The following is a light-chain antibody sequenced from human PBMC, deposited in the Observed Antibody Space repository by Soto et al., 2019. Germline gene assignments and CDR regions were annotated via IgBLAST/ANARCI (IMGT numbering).Light chain of an antibody. Sequence: EIVLTQSPGTVSLSPGERATLSCRASQTVSGYYLAWYQQKPGQAPRLLIYGASRGATGIPDRFSGSGSGRDFPLTINRLEPEDFAVYCCQQYGSSPLTFGGGTKVEIK. V-gene: IGKV3-20*01. CDR1: QTVSGYY. CDR3: QQYGSSPLT. CDR2: GAS. J-gene: IGKJ4*01.